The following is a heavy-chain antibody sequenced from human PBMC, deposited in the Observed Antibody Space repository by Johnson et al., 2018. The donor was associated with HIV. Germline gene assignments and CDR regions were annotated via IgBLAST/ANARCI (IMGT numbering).Heavy chain of an antibody. Sequence: VQLVESGGGLVQPGGSLRLSCGASGFSVSRNHMNWVRQVPGKGLEWVSVIYSGGSTYYADSVKGRFTISRYNSKNTLYLHMNSLRAEDTAVYYCARDQSNGWNRGAFDIWGQGTVVTVSS. D-gene: IGHD6-19*01. J-gene: IGHJ3*02. CDR2: IYSGGST. CDR1: GFSVSRNH. CDR3: ARDQSNGWNRGAFDI. V-gene: IGHV3-66*01.